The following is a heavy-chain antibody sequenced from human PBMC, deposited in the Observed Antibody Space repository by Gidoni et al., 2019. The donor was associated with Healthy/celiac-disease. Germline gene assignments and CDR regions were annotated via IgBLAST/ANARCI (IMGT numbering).Heavy chain of an antibody. CDR3: ARDVRSSSWYGWFDP. D-gene: IGHD6-13*01. V-gene: IGHV4-39*07. Sequence: QLQLQESGPGLVKPSETLSLTCNVRGGSISSSSYYWGWIRQPPGKGLEWIGSIYYSGSTYYNPSLKSRVTISVDTSKNQFSLKLSSVTAADTAVYYCARDVRSSSWYGWFDPWGQGTLVTVSS. CDR2: IYYSGST. CDR1: GGSISSSSYY. J-gene: IGHJ5*02.